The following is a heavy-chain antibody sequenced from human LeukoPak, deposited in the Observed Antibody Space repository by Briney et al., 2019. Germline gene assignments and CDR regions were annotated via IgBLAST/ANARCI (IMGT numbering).Heavy chain of an antibody. J-gene: IGHJ4*02. CDR3: VRDPSGSGFAFDS. CDR1: GFIFSSNA. V-gene: IGHV3-30*07. Sequence: GGSLRLSCAASGFIFSSNAMHWVRQAPGEGLEWVAVISTDGRDKHHADSVKGRSTISRDSSEDTLYLQMNSLRAEDTAVYYCVRDPSGSGFAFDSWGQGALVTVSS. D-gene: IGHD1-1*01. CDR2: ISTDGRDK.